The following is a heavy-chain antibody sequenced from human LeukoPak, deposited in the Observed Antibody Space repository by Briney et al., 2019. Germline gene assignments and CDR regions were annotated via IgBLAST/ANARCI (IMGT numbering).Heavy chain of an antibody. Sequence: GGSLRLSCAASGFTFSSYSMNWVRQAPGKGLEWVSSISSSSYIYYADSVKGRFTISRDNAKNSLYLQMNSLRAEDTAVYYCARGVVGATDTGAFDYWGQGTLVTVSS. D-gene: IGHD1-26*01. CDR2: ISSSSYI. CDR3: ARGVVGATDTGAFDY. J-gene: IGHJ4*02. V-gene: IGHV3-21*01. CDR1: GFTFSSYS.